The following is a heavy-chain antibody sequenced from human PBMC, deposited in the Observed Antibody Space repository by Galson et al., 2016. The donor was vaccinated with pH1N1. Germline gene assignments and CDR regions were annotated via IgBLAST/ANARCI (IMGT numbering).Heavy chain of an antibody. V-gene: IGHV1-69*06. Sequence: HGLEWMGGIIPIFDTSNYAQKFQGRVAITADKSTSTAYMELNSLRSEDTAMYYCARNMHLYCSSASCRVYYFDSWGQGTLVTVSS. J-gene: IGHJ4*02. D-gene: IGHD2-2*01. CDR2: IIPIFDTS. CDR3: ARNMHLYCSSASCRVYYFDS.